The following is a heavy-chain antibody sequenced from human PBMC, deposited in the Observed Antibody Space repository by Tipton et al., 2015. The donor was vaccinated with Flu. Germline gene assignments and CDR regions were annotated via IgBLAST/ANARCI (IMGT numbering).Heavy chain of an antibody. V-gene: IGHV4-38-2*02. CDR2: IHRTGNT. CDR3: ARDPSLGMPDYFDS. CDR1: GDSIGSDYY. D-gene: IGHD2-2*01. J-gene: IGHJ4*02. Sequence: LRLSCSVSGDSIGSDYYWGWIRQPPGKGLEWIGNIHRTGNTYHNPSLKSRVTISLDRSKNQFSLKLRSVTAADTAVYYCARDPSLGMPDYFDSWGQGTLVTVSS.